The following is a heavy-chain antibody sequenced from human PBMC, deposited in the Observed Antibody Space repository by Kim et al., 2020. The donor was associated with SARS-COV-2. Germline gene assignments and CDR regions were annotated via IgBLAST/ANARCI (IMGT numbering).Heavy chain of an antibody. V-gene: IGHV7-4-1*02. J-gene: IGHJ4*02. Sequence: ASVKVSCKASGYTFTSYAMNWVRQAPGQGLEWMGWINTNTGNPTYAQGFTGRFVFSLDTSVSTAYLQISSLKAEDTAVYYCARGSKWLRQTPYYFDYWGQGTLVTVSS. CDR3: ARGSKWLRQTPYYFDY. D-gene: IGHD5-12*01. CDR1: GYTFTSYA. CDR2: INTNTGNP.